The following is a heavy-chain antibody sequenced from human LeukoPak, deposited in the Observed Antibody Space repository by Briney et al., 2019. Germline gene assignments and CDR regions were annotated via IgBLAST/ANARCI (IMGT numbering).Heavy chain of an antibody. Sequence: ASVKVSCKASGYTFTGYYMHWVRQAPGQGLEWMGWINPNSGGTNYAQKFQGRVTMTRDTSISTVYMELSRLRSDDTAVYYCARYRYSGYYVDYWGQGTLVTVSS. CDR2: INPNSGGT. D-gene: IGHD1-26*01. V-gene: IGHV1-2*02. CDR3: ARYRYSGYYVDY. J-gene: IGHJ4*02. CDR1: GYTFTGYY.